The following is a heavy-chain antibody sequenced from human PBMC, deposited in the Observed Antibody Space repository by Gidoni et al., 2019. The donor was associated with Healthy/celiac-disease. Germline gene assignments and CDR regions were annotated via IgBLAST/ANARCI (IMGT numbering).Heavy chain of an antibody. CDR2: IYHSGRT. V-gene: IGHV4-4*02. CDR3: ARVFVVGAFDI. CDR1: GGSISSSNW. J-gene: IGHJ3*02. Sequence: QVQLQESGAGPVKPSGTLSLNCAGSGGSISSSNWWSWVRQPPGKGLEWIGEIYHSGRTNYNPSLQGRVTISVDKSKNQFSLKLSSVTAADTAVYYCARVFVVGAFDIWGQGTMVTVSS. D-gene: IGHD2-21*01.